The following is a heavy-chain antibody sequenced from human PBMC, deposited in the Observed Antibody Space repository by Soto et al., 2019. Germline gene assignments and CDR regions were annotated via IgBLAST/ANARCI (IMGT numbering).Heavy chain of an antibody. CDR2: ISYDGSNK. CDR1: GFTFSSYA. D-gene: IGHD5-18*01. V-gene: IGHV3-30-3*01. CDR3: ARWVDTAMVFDY. Sequence: QVQLVESGGGVVQPGRSLRLSCAASGFTFSSYAMHWVRQAPGKGLEWVAVISYDGSNKYYADSVKGRFTISRDNSKNTLYLQMNSLRAEDTAVYYCARWVDTAMVFDYWGQGTLVTVSS. J-gene: IGHJ4*02.